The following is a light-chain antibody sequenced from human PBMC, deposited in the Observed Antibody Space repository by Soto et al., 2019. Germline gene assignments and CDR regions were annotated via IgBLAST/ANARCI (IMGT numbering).Light chain of an antibody. CDR1: SSDVGVYNY. V-gene: IGLV2-14*01. Sequence: QSAPTQPASVSGSPGQSITISCTGSSSDVGVYNYVSWYQQHPGKAPKLIIYDVSNRPSGVSNRFSGSKSGNTASLTISGLQAEDEADYYCSSYTSSSTVVFGGGTKLTVL. CDR3: SSYTSSSTVV. CDR2: DVS. J-gene: IGLJ2*01.